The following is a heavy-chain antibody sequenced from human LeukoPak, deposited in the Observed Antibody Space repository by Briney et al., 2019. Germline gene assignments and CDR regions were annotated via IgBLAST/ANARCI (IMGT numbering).Heavy chain of an antibody. J-gene: IGHJ4*02. V-gene: IGHV1-24*01. CDR2: FDPEDGET. CDR1: GYTLTELS. CDR3: ASGKYSGSYSEFDY. Sequence: GASVKVSCKVSGYTLTELSMHWVRQAPGKGLEWMGGFDPEDGETIYAQKFQGRVTMTEDTSTDTAYMELRSLRSDDTAVYYCASGKYSGSYSEFDYWGQGTLVTVSS. D-gene: IGHD1-26*01.